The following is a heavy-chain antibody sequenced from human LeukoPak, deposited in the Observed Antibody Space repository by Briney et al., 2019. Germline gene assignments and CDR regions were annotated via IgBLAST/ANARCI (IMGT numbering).Heavy chain of an antibody. CDR1: GFSFGDYA. CDR2: ITWNSDIK. J-gene: IGHJ4*02. Sequence: GGSLRLSCAASGFSFGDYAMHWVRQAPGKGLEWVSGITWNSDIKAYADAVKGRFTISRDNAKNSLYLQMNSLRAEDTAVYYCAKFIAAPFYFDYWGQGTLVTVSS. V-gene: IGHV3-9*01. D-gene: IGHD6-13*01. CDR3: AKFIAAPFYFDY.